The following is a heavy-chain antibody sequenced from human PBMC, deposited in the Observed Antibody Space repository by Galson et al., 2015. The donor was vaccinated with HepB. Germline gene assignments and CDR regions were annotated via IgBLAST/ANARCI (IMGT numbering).Heavy chain of an antibody. Sequence: SETLSLTCTISGDSIGSYYWSWIRQPPGKGLEWFGYIYDTGSTNSNPSLKSRVIISVDTSKDQFSLRLSSVTAADTAVYYCARHAGGYSFDYWGLGTLVTVSS. CDR2: IYDTGST. J-gene: IGHJ4*02. D-gene: IGHD1-26*01. CDR1: GDSIGSYY. CDR3: ARHAGGYSFDY. V-gene: IGHV4-59*08.